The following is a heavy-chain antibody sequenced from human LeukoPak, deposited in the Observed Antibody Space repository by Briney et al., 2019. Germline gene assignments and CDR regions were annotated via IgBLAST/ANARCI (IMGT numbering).Heavy chain of an antibody. J-gene: IGHJ3*02. V-gene: IGHV1-46*01. CDR2: INPSGGSP. CDR1: GYTYTNYY. CDR3: ARAGIWSEYDSFDI. Sequence: EASVKVSCTSSGYTYTNYYMHWVRQSPGQGLEWMGIINPSGGSPTYAQKLQGRLSMTSDISTSTLHMELSGLRSEDTAIYYCARAGIWSEYDSFDIWGQGTLVTVSS. D-gene: IGHD3-3*01.